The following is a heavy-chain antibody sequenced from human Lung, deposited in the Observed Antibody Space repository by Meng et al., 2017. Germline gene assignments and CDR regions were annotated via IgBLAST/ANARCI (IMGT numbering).Heavy chain of an antibody. CDR1: CYTLSSDG. V-gene: IGHV1-18*01. J-gene: IGHJ4*02. CDR3: ATRGNPYLNC. CDR2: INTYNGKT. Sequence: QCQLVQSGAEVKKPGASVKVSCEASCYTLSSDGFSWVRQAPGQGLEWLGWINTYNGKTDYAQKFQGRITMTTDTFTSTAYMELRNLRSDDTAVYYCATRGNPYLNCWGQGTLVTVFS.